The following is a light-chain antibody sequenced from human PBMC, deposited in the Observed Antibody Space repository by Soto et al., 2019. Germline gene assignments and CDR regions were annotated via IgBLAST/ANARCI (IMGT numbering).Light chain of an antibody. CDR3: AEAALLPHA. CDR2: KTS. Sequence: DIVLTQTPLSLVVTLGQPASISCKSSQSLAFRDGNIYLNWLQQRPGQPPRLLIYKTSNRFSGVPDRFSGSGAGTEFTLTISKVEAEDVGVYYCAEAALLPHAFGQGTKVEIK. V-gene: IGKV2-24*01. J-gene: IGKJ1*01. CDR1: QSLAFRDGNIY.